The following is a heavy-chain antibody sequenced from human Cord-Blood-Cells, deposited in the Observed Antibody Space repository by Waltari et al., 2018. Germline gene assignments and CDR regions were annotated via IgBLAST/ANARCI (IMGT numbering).Heavy chain of an antibody. V-gene: IGHV3-43*02. Sequence: EVQLVESGGGVVQPGGSLRLSWAASGFTFDDYAMHWVRQAPGKGLEWVSLISGDGGSTYYADSVKGRFTISRDNSKNSLYLQMNSLRTEDTALYYCAKDGPNSSGWNGGDYWGQGTLVTVSS. D-gene: IGHD6-19*01. CDR2: ISGDGGST. CDR1: GFTFDDYA. J-gene: IGHJ4*02. CDR3: AKDGPNSSGWNGGDY.